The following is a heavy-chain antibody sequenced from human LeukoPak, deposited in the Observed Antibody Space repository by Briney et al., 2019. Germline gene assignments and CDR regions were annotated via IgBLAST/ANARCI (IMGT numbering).Heavy chain of an antibody. CDR1: GYSFTSYW. J-gene: IGHJ6*03. CDR2: IYPGDSDT. CDR3: ARHLLDVDTVILPSWYSPMDV. D-gene: IGHD5-18*01. Sequence: GESLKISCKGSGYSFTSYWIGWVRHMPGKGLEWMGIIYPGDSDTRYSPSFQGQVTISADKSISTAYLQWSSLKASDTAMYYCARHLLDVDTVILPSWYSPMDVWGKGTTVTVSS. V-gene: IGHV5-51*01.